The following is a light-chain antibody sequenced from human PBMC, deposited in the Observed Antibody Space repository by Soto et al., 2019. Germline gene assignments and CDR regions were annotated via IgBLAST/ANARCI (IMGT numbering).Light chain of an antibody. CDR2: EVS. CDR3: SSYTSSNTVV. V-gene: IGLV2-14*01. J-gene: IGLJ2*01. Sequence: QSVLTQPASVSGSPGQSIIISCTGTSSDVGGYNYVSWYQQHPGKAPKLLISEVSNRPSGVSSRFSGSKSGNTASLTISGLQAEDEADYYCSSYTSSNTVVFGGGTKLTVL. CDR1: SSDVGGYNY.